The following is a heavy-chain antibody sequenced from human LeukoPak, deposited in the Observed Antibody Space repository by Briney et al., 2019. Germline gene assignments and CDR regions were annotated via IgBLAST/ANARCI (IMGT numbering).Heavy chain of an antibody. V-gene: IGHV3-74*01. CDR3: ARDIDSVSVGVPT. J-gene: IGHJ5*02. D-gene: IGHD1-26*01. Sequence: PGGSLRLSCAASGFTFSSYWMHWVRQAPGKGLVWVSRINSDGSSTSYADSVKGRFTISRDNAENTLYLQMNSLRAEDTAVYYCARDIDSVSVGVPTWGQGTLVTVSS. CDR1: GFTFSSYW. CDR2: INSDGSST.